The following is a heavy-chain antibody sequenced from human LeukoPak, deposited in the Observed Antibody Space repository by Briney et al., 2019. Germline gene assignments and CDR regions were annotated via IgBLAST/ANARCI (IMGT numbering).Heavy chain of an antibody. CDR2: IYNSGST. J-gene: IGHJ6*03. Sequence: SETLSLTCTVSGDSFSYFYWSWIRQPPGKGLEWIGYIYNSGSTNYNPSLKSRVTISVDTSKNQFSLKLTSVTAADTAVYYCARTTEGGYTYGYFYHYYMDVWGKGTTVTISS. CDR3: ARTTEGGYTYGYFYHYYMDV. V-gene: IGHV4-59*01. D-gene: IGHD5-18*01. CDR1: GDSFSYFY.